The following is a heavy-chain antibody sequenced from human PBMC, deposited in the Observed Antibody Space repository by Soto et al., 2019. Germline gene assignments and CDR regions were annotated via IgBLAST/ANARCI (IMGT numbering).Heavy chain of an antibody. Sequence: GASVKVSCKASGYTFTSYGISWVRQAPGQGLEWMGWISAYNGNTNYAQKLQGRVTMTTDTSTSTAYMELRSLRSDDTAVYYCARDLGYSSSWYPGGNWFDPWGQGTLVTVSS. J-gene: IGHJ5*02. CDR3: ARDLGYSSSWYPGGNWFDP. D-gene: IGHD6-13*01. CDR2: ISAYNGNT. V-gene: IGHV1-18*01. CDR1: GYTFTSYG.